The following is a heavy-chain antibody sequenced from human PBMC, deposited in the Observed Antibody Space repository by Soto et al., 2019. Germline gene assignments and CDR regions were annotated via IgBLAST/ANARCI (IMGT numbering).Heavy chain of an antibody. CDR1: GGSLSGYY. J-gene: IGHJ4*02. CDR3: ARGQEGVVATH. Sequence: QVQLQQWGAGLLKPSETLSLNCAVNGGSLSGYYWSWIRQPPGKGLEWIGEIKDGGRTNYSPSLKSRATISSAPSNNPFSLRLYSVTAAATGVYYCARGQEGVVATHWDQGTLVTVSS. CDR2: IKDGGRT. V-gene: IGHV4-34*01. D-gene: IGHD5-12*01.